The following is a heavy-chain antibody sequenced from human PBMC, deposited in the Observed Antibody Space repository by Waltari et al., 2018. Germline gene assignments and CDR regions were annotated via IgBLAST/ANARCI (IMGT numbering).Heavy chain of an antibody. J-gene: IGHJ4*02. Sequence: QVQLVQSGAEVKKPGASVKVSCKASGYTFTSYGISWVRQVPGQGLGWMGWISTFNGNTNSVPQFKGRVTMTTDTSTSTAYMELRNLKSDDTAVYYCARDLVSSIAALVFDSWGQGTLVTVSS. CDR2: ISTFNGNT. D-gene: IGHD6-6*01. CDR3: ARDLVSSIAALVFDS. CDR1: GYTFTSYG. V-gene: IGHV1-18*04.